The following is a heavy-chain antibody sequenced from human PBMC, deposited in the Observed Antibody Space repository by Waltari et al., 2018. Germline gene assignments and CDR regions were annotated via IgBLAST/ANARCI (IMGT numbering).Heavy chain of an antibody. CDR2: IRSKANSYAT. CDR1: GFPFSGPA. V-gene: IGHV3-73*02. D-gene: IGHD6-6*01. Sequence: EVQLVESGGGLVQPGGSLKLSCPASGFPFSGPAMHWVRQASGKGLEWVGRIRSKANSYATAYAASVKGRFTISRDDSKNTAYLQMNSLKTEDTAVYYCTRLSSGPWGQGTLVTVSS. CDR3: TRLSSGP. J-gene: IGHJ5*02.